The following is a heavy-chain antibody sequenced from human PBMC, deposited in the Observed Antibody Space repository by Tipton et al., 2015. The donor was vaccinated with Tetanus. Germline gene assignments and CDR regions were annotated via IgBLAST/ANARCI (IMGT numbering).Heavy chain of an antibody. Sequence: SLRLSCAASGSTFREYWMSWVRQAPGKGLEWVANIQNDGGETYHLESVRGRFTISRDNGKNSVYLQMNSLRPEDTAVYYCARDRHPSRISGAFRGNDALDIWGPGALVTVSS. V-gene: IGHV3-7*03. J-gene: IGHJ3*02. CDR2: IQNDGGET. D-gene: IGHD1-26*01. CDR1: GSTFREYW. CDR3: ARDRHPSRISGAFRGNDALDI.